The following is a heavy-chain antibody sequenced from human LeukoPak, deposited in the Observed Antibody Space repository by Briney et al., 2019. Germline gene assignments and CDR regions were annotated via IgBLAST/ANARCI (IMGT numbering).Heavy chain of an antibody. CDR1: GFTFSSYA. J-gene: IGHJ6*02. Sequence: GGSLRLSCAASGFTFSSYAMSWVRQAPGKGLEWVSSISSSSTYIYYADSVKGRFTISRDNAKNSLYLQMNSLRAEDTAVFYCARNTITGYYYGMDVWGQGTTVTVSS. CDR2: ISSSSTYI. V-gene: IGHV3-21*01. D-gene: IGHD3-10*01. CDR3: ARNTITGYYYGMDV.